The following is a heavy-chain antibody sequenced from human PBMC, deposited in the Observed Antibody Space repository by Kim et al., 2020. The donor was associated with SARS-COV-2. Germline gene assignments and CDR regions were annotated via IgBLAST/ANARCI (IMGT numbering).Heavy chain of an antibody. D-gene: IGHD6-13*01. Sequence: GGSLRLSCAASGFTFSSYSMNWVRQAPGKGLEWVSYISSSSSTIYYADSVKGRFTISRDNAKNSLYLQMNSLRDEDTAVYYCARDLSSSWTYYFDYWGQGTLVTVSS. CDR1: GFTFSSYS. J-gene: IGHJ4*02. V-gene: IGHV3-48*02. CDR2: ISSSSSTI. CDR3: ARDLSSSWTYYFDY.